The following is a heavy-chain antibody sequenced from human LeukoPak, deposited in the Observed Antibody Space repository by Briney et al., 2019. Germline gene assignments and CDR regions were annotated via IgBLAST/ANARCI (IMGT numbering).Heavy chain of an antibody. CDR3: ARDLRGYCSSSTCYHFDY. J-gene: IGHJ4*02. CDR1: GFTFSLYS. D-gene: IGHD2-2*01. CDR2: ISSSGSFI. V-gene: IGHV3-21*01. Sequence: PGGSLRLSCAASGFTFSLYSINWVRQAPGKGLEWVSSISSSGSFINYADSVKGRFTISRDNAENSLYLQMNSLSAEDSAVYYCARDLRGYCSSSTCYHFDYWGQGTLVTVSS.